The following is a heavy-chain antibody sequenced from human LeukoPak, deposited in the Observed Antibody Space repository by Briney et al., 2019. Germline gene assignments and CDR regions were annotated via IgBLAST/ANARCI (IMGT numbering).Heavy chain of an antibody. CDR1: GFTFDDYA. J-gene: IGHJ4*02. Sequence: PGGXLRLSCAASGFTFDDYAMHWVGQAPGKGLEWVSLISGDGGSTYYADSVKGRFTISRDNSKNYLYLQMNSLRTEDTALYYCAKDMDVVGATRGYFDYWGQGTLVTVSS. CDR2: ISGDGGST. D-gene: IGHD1-26*01. V-gene: IGHV3-43*02. CDR3: AKDMDVVGATRGYFDY.